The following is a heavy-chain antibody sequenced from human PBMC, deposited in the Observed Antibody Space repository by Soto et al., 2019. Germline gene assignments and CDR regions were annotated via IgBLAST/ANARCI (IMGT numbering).Heavy chain of an antibody. D-gene: IGHD3-3*01. CDR2: IYYSGST. J-gene: IGHJ6*03. V-gene: IGHV4-59*08. CDR3: ARTSAPWSGYDGNTNYYYLDV. CDR1: GGSISSYY. Sequence: PSETLSLTCTVSGGSISSYYWSWIRQPPGKGLEWIGYIYYSGSTNYNPSLKSRVTISVDTSKNQFSLKLSSVTAADTAVYYCARTSAPWSGYDGNTNYYYLDVWGKGTTVTVAS.